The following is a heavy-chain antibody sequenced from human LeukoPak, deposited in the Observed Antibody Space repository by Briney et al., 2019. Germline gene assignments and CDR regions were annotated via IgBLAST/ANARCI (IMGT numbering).Heavy chain of an antibody. CDR2: ISGSGGST. V-gene: IGHV3-23*01. CDR3: AKWHQAGEGGYNY. J-gene: IGHJ4*02. CDR1: GFTFSNYA. D-gene: IGHD5-24*01. Sequence: GGSLRLSCAASGFTFSNYAMSWVRQAPGKGLEWVSGISGSGGSTYYADSVKGRFTISRDNSKNTLYLQMNSLRAEDTAVYYCAKWHQAGEGGYNYWGQGNLVTVSS.